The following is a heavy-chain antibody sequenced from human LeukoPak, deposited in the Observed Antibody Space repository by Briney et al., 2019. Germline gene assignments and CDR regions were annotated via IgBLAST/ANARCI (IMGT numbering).Heavy chain of an antibody. D-gene: IGHD3-22*01. CDR2: MYRGGSA. V-gene: IGHV3-66*01. Sequence: GGSLSLSCAASGFTVSSNYMTWVRQAPGKGLECVSVMYRGGSAYYADSVKGRFTLSRDNSKNTLYLQMDNLRVEDTAVYYCARVDNSGFHPFDYWGQGTLVTVSS. CDR1: GFTVSSNY. J-gene: IGHJ4*02. CDR3: ARVDNSGFHPFDY.